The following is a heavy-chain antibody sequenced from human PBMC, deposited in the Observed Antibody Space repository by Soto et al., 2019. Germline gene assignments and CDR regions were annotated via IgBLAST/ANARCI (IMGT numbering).Heavy chain of an antibody. V-gene: IGHV3-21*01. J-gene: IGHJ6*02. CDR2: ISSSSSYI. CDR1: GFTFSSYS. CDR3: ARGDSSSSGAYYYYGMDV. Sequence: GGSLRLSCAASGFTFSSYSMNWVRQAPGKGLEWVSSISSSSSYIYYADSVKGRFTISRDNAKNSLYLQMNSLRAEDTAVYYCARGDSSSSGAYYYYGMDVWGQGTTVTV. D-gene: IGHD6-6*01.